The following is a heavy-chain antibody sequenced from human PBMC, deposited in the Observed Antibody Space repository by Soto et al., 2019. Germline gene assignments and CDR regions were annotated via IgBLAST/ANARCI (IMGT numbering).Heavy chain of an antibody. V-gene: IGHV3-66*01. CDR1: GFTVSTKY. CDR2: IYSGGST. D-gene: IGHD3-16*01. Sequence: EVQLVESGGGLVQPGGSLRLSCAASGFTVSTKYMSWVRQAPGKGLEWVSVIYSGGSTFYADSARGRFTISRDKTRNRFNLKMDSLRAEDTAVYYCSRDPWAADYWGQGTLVTVSS. CDR3: SRDPWAADY. J-gene: IGHJ4*02.